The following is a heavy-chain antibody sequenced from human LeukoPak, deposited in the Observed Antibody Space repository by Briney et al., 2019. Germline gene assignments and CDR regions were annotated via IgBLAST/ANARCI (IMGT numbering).Heavy chain of an antibody. J-gene: IGHJ4*02. Sequence: GGSLRLSCAASGFTFSSYWMSWVRQAPGKGLEWVSAISGSGGSTYYADSVKGRFTISRDNSKNTLYLQMNSLRAEDTAVYYCAKAARVSGYSQPMVYWGQGTLVTVSS. CDR3: AKAARVSGYSQPMVY. CDR1: GFTFSSYW. V-gene: IGHV3-23*01. D-gene: IGHD3-3*01. CDR2: ISGSGGST.